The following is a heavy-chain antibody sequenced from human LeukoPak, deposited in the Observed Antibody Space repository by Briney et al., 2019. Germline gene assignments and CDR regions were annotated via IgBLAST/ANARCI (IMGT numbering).Heavy chain of an antibody. J-gene: IGHJ4*02. CDR2: ISWNSGSI. CDR3: AKATTSSQARGFDY. V-gene: IGHV3-9*01. Sequence: GGSLRLSCAASGFTFDDYAMHWVRQAPGKGLEGVSGISWNSGSIGYADSVKGRFTISRDNAKNSLYLQMNSLRAEDTALYYCAKATTSSQARGFDYWGQGTLVTVSS. D-gene: IGHD3-10*01. CDR1: GFTFDDYA.